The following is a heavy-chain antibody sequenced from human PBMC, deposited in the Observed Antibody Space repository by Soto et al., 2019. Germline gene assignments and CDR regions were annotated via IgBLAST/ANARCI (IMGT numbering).Heavy chain of an antibody. Sequence: TGGSLRLSCAASVFTFSSHAMSWVRQAPGKGLEWVSTISSGGDNTYSADSVKGRFTISRDNSKNTLYLQMNSLRAEDTAVYYCVKDFDSYSSGRYGMDAWGQGTTVTVSS. J-gene: IGHJ6*02. CDR1: VFTFSSHA. D-gene: IGHD6-19*01. CDR2: ISSGGDNT. CDR3: VKDFDSYSSGRYGMDA. V-gene: IGHV3-23*01.